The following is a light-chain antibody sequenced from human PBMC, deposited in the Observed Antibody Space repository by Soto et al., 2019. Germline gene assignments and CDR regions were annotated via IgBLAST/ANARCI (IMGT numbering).Light chain of an antibody. Sequence: DIQMTQSPSTLSASAGDSVTITCRASQTINSWLAWYQHKPGKAPKLLIYKASSLESGVPSRFSGSGSGTEFTLTISSLQPDDFATYYCQQYNSYSYTFGQGTKLEIK. CDR3: QQYNSYSYT. V-gene: IGKV1-5*03. CDR1: QTINSW. J-gene: IGKJ2*01. CDR2: KAS.